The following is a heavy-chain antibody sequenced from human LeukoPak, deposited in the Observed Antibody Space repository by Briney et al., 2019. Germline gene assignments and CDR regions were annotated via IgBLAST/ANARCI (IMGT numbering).Heavy chain of an antibody. V-gene: IGHV3-9*01. D-gene: IGHD5-24*01. J-gene: IGHJ4*02. Sequence: GRSLRLSCAASGFTFDDYAIHWVRQAPGKGLEWVSGISWNRGSIGYADSVKGRFTISRDNAKKSLYLQMSSLRAEDTAVYYCAREGGRRDGYNCWGQGTLVTVSS. CDR1: GFTFDDYA. CDR3: AREGGRRDGYNC. CDR2: ISWNRGSI.